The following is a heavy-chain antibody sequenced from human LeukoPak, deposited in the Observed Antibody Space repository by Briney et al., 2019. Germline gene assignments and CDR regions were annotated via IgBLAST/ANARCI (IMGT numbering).Heavy chain of an antibody. J-gene: IGHJ5*02. CDR2: ISAYNGNT. CDR3: ARDSARGVYYYGSGSYYRWFDP. D-gene: IGHD3-10*01. CDR1: GYTFTSYG. V-gene: IGHV1-18*01. Sequence: GASVKVSCKASGYTFTSYGISWVRQAPGQGLEWMGWISAYNGNTNYAQKLQGRVTMTTDTSTSTAYMELRSLRSDDTAVYYCARDSARGVYYYGSGSYYRWFDPWGQGTLVTVSS.